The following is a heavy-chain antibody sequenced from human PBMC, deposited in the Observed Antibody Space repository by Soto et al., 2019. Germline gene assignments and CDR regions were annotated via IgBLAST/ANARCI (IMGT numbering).Heavy chain of an antibody. V-gene: IGHV3-33*01. D-gene: IGHD6-19*01. CDR2: IWYDGSNK. CDR3: ARNRYSSGWYGGMEV. CDR1: GFTFSSYG. J-gene: IGHJ6*02. Sequence: GGSLRLSCAASGFTFSSYGMHWVRQAPGKGLEWVAVIWYDGSNKYYADSVKGRFTISRDNSKNTLYLQMNSLRAEDTAVYYCARNRYSSGWYGGMEVWGQGTTVTVSS.